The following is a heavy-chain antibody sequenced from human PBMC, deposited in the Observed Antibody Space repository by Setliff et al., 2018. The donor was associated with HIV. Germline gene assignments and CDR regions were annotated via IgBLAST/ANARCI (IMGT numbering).Heavy chain of an antibody. CDR3: ARDGDGYNRNYSFDY. J-gene: IGHJ4*02. V-gene: IGHV1-69*04. CDR2: IIPILGLA. D-gene: IGHD5-12*01. CDR1: GGTFSSYT. Sequence: GASVKVSCKASGGTFSSYTISWVRQAPGQGLEWMGRIIPILGLANYAQKFQARVTITADKSTSTAYMELSSLRSEDTAVYYCARDGDGYNRNYSFDYWGQGTLVTVSS.